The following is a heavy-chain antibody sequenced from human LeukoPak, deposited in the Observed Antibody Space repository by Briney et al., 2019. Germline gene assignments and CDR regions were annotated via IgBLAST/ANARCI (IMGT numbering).Heavy chain of an antibody. CDR2: VSLSDNI. J-gene: IGHJ3*02. Sequence: GGSLRLSCAASGFTFISYGMTWVRQAPGKGLEWVSLVSLSDNIFYADSVKGRFTTSRDNSKSTVHLQMDSLRVDDTAVYYCAKVATPNTLDALDIWSQGTLVTVSS. CDR3: AKVATPNTLDALDI. V-gene: IGHV3-23*01. D-gene: IGHD1/OR15-1a*01. CDR1: GFTFISYG.